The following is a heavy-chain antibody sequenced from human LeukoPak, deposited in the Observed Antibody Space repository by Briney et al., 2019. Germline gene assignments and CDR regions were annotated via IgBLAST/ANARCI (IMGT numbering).Heavy chain of an antibody. V-gene: IGHV3-7*01. D-gene: IGHD3-3*01. J-gene: IGHJ4*02. CDR3: ARAGGAFWSGPSDY. CDR2: IKQDGSEK. CDR1: GFTFSSYW. Sequence: GESLKISCAASGFTFSSYWMSWVRQAPGKGLEWVANIKQDGSEKYYVDSVKGRFTISRDNAKNSLYLQMNSLRAEDTAAYYCARAGGAFWSGPSDYWGQGTLVTVSS.